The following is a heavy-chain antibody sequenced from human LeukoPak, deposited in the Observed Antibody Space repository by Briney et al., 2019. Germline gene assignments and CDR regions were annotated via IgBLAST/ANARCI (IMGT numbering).Heavy chain of an antibody. D-gene: IGHD3-16*02. V-gene: IGHV3-21*01. Sequence: GGSLRLSCAASGFTFSSYSMNWVRQAPGKGLEWVSSISSSSSYIYYADSVKGRFTISRDNAKNSLYLQMNSLRAEDTAVYYCARYFYDYVWGSYRSGFDYWGQGTLVTVSS. CDR3: ARYFYDYVWGSYRSGFDY. CDR2: ISSSSSYI. CDR1: GFTFSSYS. J-gene: IGHJ4*02.